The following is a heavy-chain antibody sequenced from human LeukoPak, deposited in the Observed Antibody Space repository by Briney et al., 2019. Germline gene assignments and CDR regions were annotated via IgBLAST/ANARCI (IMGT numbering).Heavy chain of an antibody. CDR3: ARAAWPKAKNWFDP. CDR2: ISSNGGST. V-gene: IGHV3-64*01. Sequence: GGSLRLSCAASGFTVSSNYMSWVRQAPGKGLEYVSAISSNGGSTYYANSVKGRFTISRDNSKNTLYLQMGSLRAEDMAVYYCARAAWPKAKNWFDPWGQGTLVTVSS. CDR1: GFTVSSNY. D-gene: IGHD1-26*01. J-gene: IGHJ5*02.